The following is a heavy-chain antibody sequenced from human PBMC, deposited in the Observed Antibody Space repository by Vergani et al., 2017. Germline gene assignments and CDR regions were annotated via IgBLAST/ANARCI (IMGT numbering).Heavy chain of an antibody. CDR3: AKDGSIARFAFDI. Sequence: EVQLLESGGGLVQPGGSLRLSCAASGFTFSSSAMTWVRQAPGKGLEWVSAISGSGGSTYYADSVQGRFTISRDNSKNTLYLQMNSLRAEDTAVYYCAKDGSIARFAFDIWGQGTMVTVSS. D-gene: IGHD3-3*02. CDR2: ISGSGGST. V-gene: IGHV3-23*01. CDR1: GFTFSSSA. J-gene: IGHJ3*02.